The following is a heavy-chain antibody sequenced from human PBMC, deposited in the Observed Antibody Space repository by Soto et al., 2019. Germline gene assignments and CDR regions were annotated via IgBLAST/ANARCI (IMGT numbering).Heavy chain of an antibody. CDR2: ISESGGSK. D-gene: IGHD6-13*01. V-gene: IGHV3-23*01. Sequence: GGSLRLSYAASGFSFSDYAMSWVRQAPGKGLEWVSVISESGGSKHYAYSVRGRFTVSRDNSKNSLSLRMNSLRDEDTAVYFCSKRSPYSSGWYSPIFDYGGQGALVTVSS. J-gene: IGHJ4*02. CDR3: SKRSPYSSGWYSPIFDY. CDR1: GFSFSDYA.